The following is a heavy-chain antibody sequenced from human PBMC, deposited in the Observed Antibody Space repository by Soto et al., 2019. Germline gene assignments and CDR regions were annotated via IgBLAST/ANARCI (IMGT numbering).Heavy chain of an antibody. D-gene: IGHD4-17*01. CDR3: AKDHYGDYGVYYYYGMDV. J-gene: IGHJ6*02. V-gene: IGHV3-23*01. CDR1: GFIFSSYA. Sequence: VQLLESGGGLVPPGGSLRLSCAASGFIFSSYAMTWVRQAPGKGLEWVSAISGSGGDTYYADSVEGRFTISRDNSKNTLYLQMSSLRAEDTAVYYCAKDHYGDYGVYYYYGMDVWGQGTTVTVSS. CDR2: ISGSGGDT.